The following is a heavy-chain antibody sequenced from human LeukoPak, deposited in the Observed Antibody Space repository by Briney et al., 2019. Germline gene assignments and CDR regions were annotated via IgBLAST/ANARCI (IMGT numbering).Heavy chain of an antibody. D-gene: IGHD4-23*01. CDR2: IIPLFGTA. CDR1: GGTFSSYA. J-gene: IGHJ4*02. CDR3: ARGWLAETTVVAPYNY. Sequence: SVKVSCKASGGTFSSYAISWVRQAPGQGLEWMGGIIPLFGTANYAQKFQGRVTITAVESMSTAYMELSSLRSEDTAVYYCARGWLAETTVVAPYNYWGQGTLVTVSS. V-gene: IGHV1-69*13.